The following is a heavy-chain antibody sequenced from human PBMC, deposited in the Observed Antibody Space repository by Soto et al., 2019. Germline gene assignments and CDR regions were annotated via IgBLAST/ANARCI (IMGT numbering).Heavy chain of an antibody. D-gene: IGHD5-12*01. CDR3: AKRTLGYSGYDGGDY. CDR1: GFTFSSYG. Sequence: GSLRLSCAASGFTFSSYGVHWVRQAPGKGLEWVAVISYDGSNKYYADSVKGRFTISRDNSKNTLYLQMNSLRAEDTAVYYCAKRTLGYSGYDGGDYWGQGTLVTVSS. J-gene: IGHJ4*02. CDR2: ISYDGSNK. V-gene: IGHV3-30*18.